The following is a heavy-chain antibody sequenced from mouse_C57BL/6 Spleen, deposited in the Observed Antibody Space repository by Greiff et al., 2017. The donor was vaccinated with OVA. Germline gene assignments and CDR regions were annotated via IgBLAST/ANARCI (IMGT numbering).Heavy chain of an antibody. Sequence: QVQLQQPGTELVKPGASVKLSCKASGYTFPSYWMHWVKQRPGQGLEWIGNINPSPGCPTYNEKFQSKATLTVDKSSSTAYMQLSSLTSEDSAVYYCARGDYGNTWFAYWGQGTLVTVSA. CDR2: INPSPGCP. V-gene: IGHV1-53*01. D-gene: IGHD2-1*01. J-gene: IGHJ3*01. CDR3: ARGDYGNTWFAY. CDR1: GYTFPSYW.